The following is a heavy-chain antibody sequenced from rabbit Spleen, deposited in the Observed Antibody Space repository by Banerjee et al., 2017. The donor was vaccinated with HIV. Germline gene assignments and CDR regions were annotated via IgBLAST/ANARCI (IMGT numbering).Heavy chain of an antibody. J-gene: IGHJ4*01. V-gene: IGHV1S40*01. CDR3: ARDLAGVIGWNFGW. CDR2: INAVTGKA. D-gene: IGHD4-1*01. CDR1: GIDFSSNW. Sequence: QSLEESGGDLVKPGASLTLTCTASGIDFSSNWICWVRQAPGKGLEWIACINAVTGKAVYASWAKGRFTFSKTSSTTVTLQMTSLTAADTATYFCARDLAGVIGWNFGWWGPGTLVTVS.